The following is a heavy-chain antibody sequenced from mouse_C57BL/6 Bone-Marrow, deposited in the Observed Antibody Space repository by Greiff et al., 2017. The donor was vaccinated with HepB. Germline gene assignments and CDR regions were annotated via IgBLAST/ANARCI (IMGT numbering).Heavy chain of an antibody. CDR3: ARDTVYYGISYGYIDV. D-gene: IGHD1-1*02. CDR1: GFTFSSYA. J-gene: IGHJ1*03. CDR2: ISDGGSYT. Sequence: DVMLVESGGGLVKPGGSLKLSCAASGFTFSSYAMSWVRQTPEKRLEWVATISDGGSYTYYPDNVKGRFTISRDNAKNNLYLQMSHLKSEDTAMYYSARDTVYYGISYGYIDVSGTGTTVTVSS. V-gene: IGHV5-4*01.